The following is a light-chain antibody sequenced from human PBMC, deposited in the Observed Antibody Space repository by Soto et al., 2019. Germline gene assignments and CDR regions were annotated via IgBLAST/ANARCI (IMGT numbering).Light chain of an antibody. CDR1: QSLSSSQ. J-gene: IGKJ1*01. CDR3: QQSGSSLSWT. CDR2: DAY. Sequence: EIVFPQSPATVSLSPVERATLSCRGSQSLSSSQLAWYQHKRGQAPRLITYDAYRRASGIPHRFSGSGSGTEFTLTISRLEPEDFGMYFCQQSGSSLSWTVGPETEVEIK. V-gene: IGKV3-20*01.